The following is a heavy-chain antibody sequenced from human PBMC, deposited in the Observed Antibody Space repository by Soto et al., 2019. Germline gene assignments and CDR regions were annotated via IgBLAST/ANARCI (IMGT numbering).Heavy chain of an antibody. CDR1: GYTFTSYA. D-gene: IGHD6-19*01. J-gene: IGHJ4*02. V-gene: IGHV1-3*05. CDR2: INAGNGNT. CDR3: ARGIAVAGLVWGFEY. Sequence: QVQLVQSGAEEKKPGASVKVSCKASGYTFTSYAMHWVRQAPGQRLEWMGWINAGNGNTKYSQKFQGRVTITRDTSASIAYMELSSLRSEDTAVYYCARGIAVAGLVWGFEYWGQGTLVTVSS.